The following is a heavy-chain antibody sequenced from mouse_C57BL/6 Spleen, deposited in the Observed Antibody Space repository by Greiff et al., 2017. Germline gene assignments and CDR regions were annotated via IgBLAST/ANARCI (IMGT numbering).Heavy chain of an antibody. CDR2: IDPNSGGT. Sequence: QVQLQQPGAELVKPGASVKLSCKASGYTFTRYWMHWVKQRPGRGLEWIGRIDPNSGGTTYNAKFKSKATLTVDKPSSTAYMQLSSLTSEYSAVYYCARSDYCGSSGYFDVWGTGTTVTVSS. V-gene: IGHV1-72*01. CDR1: GYTFTRYW. D-gene: IGHD1-1*01. J-gene: IGHJ1*03. CDR3: ARSDYCGSSGYFDV.